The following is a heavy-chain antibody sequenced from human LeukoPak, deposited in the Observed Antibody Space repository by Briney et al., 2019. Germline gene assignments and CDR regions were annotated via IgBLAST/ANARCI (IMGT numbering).Heavy chain of an antibody. J-gene: IGHJ4*02. Sequence: PGGSLRLSCAASGFTFSSYAMSWVRQAPGKGLEWVANIKQDGSEKYYVDSVKGRFTISRDNAKNSLYLQMNSLRAEDTAVYYCARDSDWNSHDYWGQGTLVTVSS. D-gene: IGHD1-7*01. CDR3: ARDSDWNSHDY. V-gene: IGHV3-7*01. CDR2: IKQDGSEK. CDR1: GFTFSSYA.